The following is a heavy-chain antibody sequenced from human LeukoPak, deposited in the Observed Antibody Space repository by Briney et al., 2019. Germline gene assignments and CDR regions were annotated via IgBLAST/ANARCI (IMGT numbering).Heavy chain of an antibody. CDR1: GGSISSGSYY. D-gene: IGHD2-2*01. V-gene: IGHV4-61*02. CDR3: ARGIARPGRDIVVVPAAMKGYYYYYMDV. CDR2: IYTSGST. Sequence: PSETLSLTCTVSGGSISSGSYYWSWIRQPAGKGLEWIGRIYTSGSTNYNPSLKSRVTISVDTSKNQFSLKLSSVTAADTAVYYCARGIARPGRDIVVVPAAMKGYYYYYMDVWGKGTTVTVSS. J-gene: IGHJ6*03.